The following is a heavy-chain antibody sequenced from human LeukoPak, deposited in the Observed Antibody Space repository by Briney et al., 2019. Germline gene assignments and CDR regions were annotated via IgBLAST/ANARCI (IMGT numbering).Heavy chain of an antibody. D-gene: IGHD2-21*02. CDR2: ISSNGGST. V-gene: IGHV3-64*01. Sequence: GGSLRLSCAASGFTFSSYAMHWVRQAPGKGLECVSAISSNGGSTYYANSVKGRFTISRDNSKNTLYLQMGSLRAEDMAVYCCARDRTDGVVTAIRYYFDYWGQGTLVTVSS. CDR1: GFTFSSYA. CDR3: ARDRTDGVVTAIRYYFDY. J-gene: IGHJ4*02.